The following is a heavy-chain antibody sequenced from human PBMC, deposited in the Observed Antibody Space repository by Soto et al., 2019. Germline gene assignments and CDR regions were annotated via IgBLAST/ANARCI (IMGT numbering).Heavy chain of an antibody. CDR1: GFTFSSYA. V-gene: IGHV3-30-3*01. CDR3: ARDSSWPGDYYYGMDV. CDR2: ISYDGSNK. D-gene: IGHD6-13*01. Sequence: QVQLVESGGGVVQPGRSLRLSCAASGFTFSSYAMHWVRQAPGKGLEWVAVISYDGSNKYYADSVKGRFTISRDNSKNTLYLQMNSLRAEDTAVYYGARDSSWPGDYYYGMDVWGQGTTVTVSS. J-gene: IGHJ6*02.